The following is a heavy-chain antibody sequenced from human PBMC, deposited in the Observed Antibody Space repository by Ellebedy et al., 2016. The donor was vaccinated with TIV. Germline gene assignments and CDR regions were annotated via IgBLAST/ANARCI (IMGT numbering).Heavy chain of an antibody. V-gene: IGHV3-7*03. CDR1: GFTLSDHW. CDR2: INKDGSVK. Sequence: GESLKISCAVSGFTLSDHWLTWVRQAPGKGLQWVANINKDGSVKLYEDSVKGRFSISSDNANNSLHLQMNSLRAEDTAVYCCARTGCGYHGMDVWGQGTTVTVSS. D-gene: IGHD3-9*01. CDR3: ARTGCGYHGMDV. J-gene: IGHJ6*02.